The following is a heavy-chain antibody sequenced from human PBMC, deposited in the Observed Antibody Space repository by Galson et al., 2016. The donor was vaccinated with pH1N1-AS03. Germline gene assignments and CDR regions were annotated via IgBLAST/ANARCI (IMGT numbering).Heavy chain of an antibody. CDR2: SSVDGINK. V-gene: IGHV3-30*18. CDR1: GFTFSGYD. CDR3: GNGWSSIRVGD. Sequence: CLRLSCPASGFTFSGYDMHWVRQAPGNGLEWVALSSVDGINKYYGDSVKGRFTVSRDNSKNTLSLQINSLRVEDTAVYYCGNGWSSIRVGDLGQGTLVTVSS. J-gene: IGHJ1*01. D-gene: IGHD2-2*01.